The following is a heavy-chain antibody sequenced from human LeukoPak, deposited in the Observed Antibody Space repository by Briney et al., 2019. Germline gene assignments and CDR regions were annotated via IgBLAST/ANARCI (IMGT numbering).Heavy chain of an antibody. Sequence: PSETLSVTCAVYGGSSNVYYWSWIRQPRGKGLEWIGEINHSGSTKFNPSLKSRVTLSIDTSRNQFSLNLSSVTAADTAVYYCARLFCYSTACYVDSWGQGTLVTVSS. CDR3: ARLFCYSTACYVDS. J-gene: IGHJ4*02. CDR2: INHSGST. D-gene: IGHD2-2*01. CDR1: GGSSNVYY. V-gene: IGHV4-34*01.